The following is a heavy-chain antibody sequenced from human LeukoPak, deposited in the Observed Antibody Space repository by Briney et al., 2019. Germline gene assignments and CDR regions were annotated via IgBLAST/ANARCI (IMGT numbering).Heavy chain of an antibody. CDR3: ARGDSSGYSSFDY. D-gene: IGHD3-22*01. J-gene: IGHJ4*02. CDR1: GGTFSNYA. Sequence: SVKVSCKASGGTFSNYAISWVRQAPGQGLEWMGGIIPIFGTANYAQKFQGRVTITTAEATSTAYMELFSLGSEATAVYYCARGDSSGYSSFDYWGQGTLVTVSS. V-gene: IGHV1-69*05. CDR2: IIPIFGTA.